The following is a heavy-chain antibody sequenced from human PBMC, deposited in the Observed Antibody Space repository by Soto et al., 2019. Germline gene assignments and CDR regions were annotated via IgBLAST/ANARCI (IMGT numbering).Heavy chain of an antibody. CDR3: ARLDTVGPRPYYYYGMDV. J-gene: IGHJ6*02. V-gene: IGHV4-34*01. CDR2: INHSGST. CDR1: GGSFSGYY. Sequence: PSETLSLTCAVYGGSFSGYYWSWIRQPPGKGLEWIGEINHSGSTNYNPSLKSRVTISVDTSKNRFSLKLSSVTAADTAVYYCARLDTVGPRPYYYYGMDVWGQGTTVTVS. D-gene: IGHD4-4*01.